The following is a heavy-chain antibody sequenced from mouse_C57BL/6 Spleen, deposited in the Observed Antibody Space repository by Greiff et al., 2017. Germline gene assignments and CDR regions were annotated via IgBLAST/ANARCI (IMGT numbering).Heavy chain of an antibody. V-gene: IGHV6-6*01. CDR1: GFTFSDAW. CDR3: TRRGAGAYYFDY. D-gene: IGHD3-3*01. J-gene: IGHJ2*01. CDR2: IRNKANNHAT. Sequence: EVMLVESGGGLVQPGGSMKLSCAASGFTFSDAWMDWVRQSPEKGLEWVAEIRNKANNHATYYAEYVKGRFTISRDDSKISVYLQMNSLRAEDTGIYYGTRRGAGAYYFDYWGQGTTLTVSS.